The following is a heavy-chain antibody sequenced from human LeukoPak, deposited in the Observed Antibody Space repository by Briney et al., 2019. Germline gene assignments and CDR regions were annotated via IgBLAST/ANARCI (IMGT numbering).Heavy chain of an antibody. CDR3: ARLRDGYNYGSFDY. CDR2: IYYTGST. CDR1: GGSTSRYY. V-gene: IGHV4-59*01. J-gene: IGHJ4*02. Sequence: SETLSLTCTVSGGSTSRYYWSWIRQPPGKGLEWIGFIYYTGSTNFNPSLKSRVTISLDTSKNQFSLNVSSVTAADTAIYYCARLRDGYNYGSFDYWGQGALVTVSS. D-gene: IGHD5-24*01.